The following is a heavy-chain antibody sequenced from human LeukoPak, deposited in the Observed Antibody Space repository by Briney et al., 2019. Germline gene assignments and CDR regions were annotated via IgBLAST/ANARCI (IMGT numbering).Heavy chain of an antibody. CDR1: GGSFSGYS. D-gene: IGHD6-6*01. J-gene: IGHJ6*03. CDR3: ARRGHSSLSLGYYYYMDV. CDR2: INHSGST. V-gene: IGHV4-34*01. Sequence: SETLSLTCAAYGGSFSGYSWSWIRQPPGKGLEWIGEINHSGSTNYNPSLKSRVTRSVDTSENQFSLKLSSVTAADTAVYYGARRGHSSLSLGYYYYMDVWGKGTTVTVAS.